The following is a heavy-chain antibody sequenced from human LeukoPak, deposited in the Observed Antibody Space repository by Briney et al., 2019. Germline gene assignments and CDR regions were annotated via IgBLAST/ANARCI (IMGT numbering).Heavy chain of an antibody. J-gene: IGHJ1*01. D-gene: IGHD2-15*01. CDR1: GFTFSSYW. CDR2: IKQDGSEK. CDR3: ARDRGGKYMYLQY. Sequence: PGGSLRLSCAASGFTFSSYWMSWVRQAPGKGLEWVANIKQDGSEKYYVDSVKGRFTISRDNVKNFLFLQMNSLRAEDTALYYCARDRGGKYMYLQYWGQGTLVTVSS. V-gene: IGHV3-7*03.